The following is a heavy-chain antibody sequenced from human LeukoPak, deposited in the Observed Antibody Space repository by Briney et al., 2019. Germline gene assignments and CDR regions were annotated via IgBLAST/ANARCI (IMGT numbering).Heavy chain of an antibody. CDR2: IYNSGHT. D-gene: IGHD4-17*01. CDR1: GGSISNYY. Sequence: SETLSLTCTVSGGSISNYYWSWIRQPPGKGLEWIGYIYNSGHTNYIPSLKSRVTISEDTSKNQLSLKLSSVTAADTAVYYCARAAVTTSRYFQHWGQGTLVTVSS. J-gene: IGHJ1*01. V-gene: IGHV4-59*01. CDR3: ARAAVTTSRYFQH.